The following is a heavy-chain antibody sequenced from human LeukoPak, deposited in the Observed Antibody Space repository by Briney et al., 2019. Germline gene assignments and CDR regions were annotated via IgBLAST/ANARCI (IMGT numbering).Heavy chain of an antibody. CDR3: ARCSSVVAASGADY. CDR1: DYTFSSYD. J-gene: IGHJ4*02. V-gene: IGHV1-18*01. D-gene: IGHD2-15*01. CDR2: ISTYNGNT. Sequence: ASVKVSCKASDYTFSSYDISWVRQAPGQGLEWLGWISTYNGNTNYAPNFQGRVTLTTDTSTSTAYMELRSLRSDDTAVYYCARCSSVVAASGADYWGQGTLVTVSS.